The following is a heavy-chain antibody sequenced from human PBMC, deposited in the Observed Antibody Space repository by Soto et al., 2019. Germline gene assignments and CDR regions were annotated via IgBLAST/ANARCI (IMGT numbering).Heavy chain of an antibody. J-gene: IGHJ5*02. CDR2: ISTYSGDT. V-gene: IGHV1-18*01. Sequence: QVHLVQSGVEVKTPGASVKVSCQASGYTFFTYDISWVRQAPGQGLEWMGWISTYSGDTKDAQKFQGRVTMTTDTSTTTADLELRSLRSDDTAVYYCERHHGPTTSENWFDPWGQGTLVTVSS. CDR1: GYTFFTYD. CDR3: ERHHGPTTSENWFDP. D-gene: IGHD5-12*01.